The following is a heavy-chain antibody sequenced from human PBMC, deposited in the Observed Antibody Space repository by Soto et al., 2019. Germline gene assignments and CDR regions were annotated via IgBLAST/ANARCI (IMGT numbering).Heavy chain of an antibody. V-gene: IGHV4-31*03. CDR1: GGSISSGGYY. CDR3: ARAWYYYDSSGYYYYYYGMDV. J-gene: IGHJ6*02. D-gene: IGHD3-22*01. Sequence: QVHLQESGPGLVKPSQTLSLTCTVSGGSISSGGYYWSWIRQHPGKGLEWIGYIYYSGSTYYNPSLKSRVTRAVDTSKNHFSLKLSSVTAADTAVYYCARAWYYYDSSGYYYYYYGMDVWGQGTTVTVSS. CDR2: IYYSGST.